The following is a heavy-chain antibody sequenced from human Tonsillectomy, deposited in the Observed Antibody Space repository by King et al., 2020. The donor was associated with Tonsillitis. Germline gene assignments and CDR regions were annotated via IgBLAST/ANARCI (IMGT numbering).Heavy chain of an antibody. CDR1: GFTVTSNY. D-gene: IGHD2/OR15-2a*01. CDR2: IYRDGTT. V-gene: IGHV3-53*01. CDR3: ARNREYDF. Sequence: VQLVESGGDLIQPGGSLRLSCAASGFTVTSNYMSWVRQAPGKGLEWVSVIYRDGTTYYADSEKGRFTISRDKSKNTLFLKMNSLRAVDTAVYYCARNREYDFWGQGTLVIVSS. J-gene: IGHJ4*02.